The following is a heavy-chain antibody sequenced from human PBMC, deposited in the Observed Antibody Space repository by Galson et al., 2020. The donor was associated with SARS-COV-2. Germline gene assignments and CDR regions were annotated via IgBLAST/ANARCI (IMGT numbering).Heavy chain of an antibody. CDR2: VYAVVIK. V-gene: IGHV3-53*01. D-gene: IGHD6-19*01. Sequence: GESLKISCAASGLTVSSNYMSWVRKPPGKGLGGVSVVYAVVIKSYADSVKGRFTISRDNSRNTLYLLMSSLRAEDTAVYYCARVQIAVGFDPWGQGTLVTVSS. CDR1: GLTVSSNY. J-gene: IGHJ5*02. CDR3: ARVQIAVGFDP.